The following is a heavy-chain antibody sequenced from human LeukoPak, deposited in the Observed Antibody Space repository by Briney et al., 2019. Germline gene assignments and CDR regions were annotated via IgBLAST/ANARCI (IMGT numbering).Heavy chain of an antibody. J-gene: IGHJ6*03. CDR3: ARRWNYGRNYYIDV. Sequence: SETLSLTCAVYGGSFSHYYWSWIRQSPGMGLEWIGEINDSGTINYNPSLMSRVTISVDKSKNQFSLKLTSATAADTAVYCCARRWNYGRNYYIDVWGKGATVSVSS. V-gene: IGHV4-34*01. CDR2: INDSGTI. D-gene: IGHD1-7*01. CDR1: GGSFSHYY.